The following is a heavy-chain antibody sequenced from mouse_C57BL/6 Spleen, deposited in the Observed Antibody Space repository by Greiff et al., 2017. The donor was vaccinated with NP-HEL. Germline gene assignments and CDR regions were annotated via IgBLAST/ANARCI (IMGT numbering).Heavy chain of an antibody. CDR1: GFSLSTSGMG. J-gene: IGHJ2*01. CDR2: IYWDDDK. V-gene: IGHV8-12*01. CDR3: ARRAGVDFDY. Sequence: QVTLKVSGPGILQSSQTLSLTCSFSGFSLSTSGMGVSWIRQPSGKGLEWLAHIYWDDDKRYNPFLKSRLTISKDTSSNQVFLKITSVDTADTATYCCARRAGVDFDYWGQGTTLPVSS.